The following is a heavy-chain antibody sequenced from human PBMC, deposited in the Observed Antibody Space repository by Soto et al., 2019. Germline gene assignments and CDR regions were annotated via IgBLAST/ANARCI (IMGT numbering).Heavy chain of an antibody. CDR2: IRSKANSYAT. CDR3: TRPLEAYCSGGSCADYYGMDV. Sequence: GGSLRLSCAASGFTFSDSAMHWVRQASGKGLEWVGRIRSKANSYATAYAASVKGRFTISRDDSKNTAYLQMNSLKTEDTAVYYCTRPLEAYCSGGSCADYYGMDVWGQGTTVTVS. CDR1: GFTFSDSA. J-gene: IGHJ6*02. V-gene: IGHV3-73*01. D-gene: IGHD2-15*01.